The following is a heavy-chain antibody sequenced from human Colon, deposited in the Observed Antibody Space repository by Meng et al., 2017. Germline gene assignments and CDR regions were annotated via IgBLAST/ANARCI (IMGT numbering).Heavy chain of an antibody. CDR2: INSDGNTR. CDR1: GLTFSIYT. CDR3: ARTTNGAFEI. D-gene: IGHD1-26*01. V-gene: IGHV3-74*03. Sequence: GHLVESGGGFVQPGESLGLSWAASGLTFSIYTMHWVRQAPGKGLVWVSRINSDGNTRTYADSVKGRFTISRDNAKNTLDLQMNRLRAEDTALYYCARTTNGAFEIWGQGTMVTVSS. J-gene: IGHJ3*02.